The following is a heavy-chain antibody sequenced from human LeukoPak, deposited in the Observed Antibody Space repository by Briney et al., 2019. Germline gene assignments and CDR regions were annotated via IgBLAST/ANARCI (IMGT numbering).Heavy chain of an antibody. CDR1: GCTFTGYY. CDR3: AILGVGYCSGGSCYPDYYFDY. CDR2: INPNSGGT. V-gene: IGHV1-2*02. Sequence: ASVKVSCKASGCTFTGYYMHWVRQAPGQGLEWMGWINPNSGGTNYAQKFQGRVTMTRDTSISTAYMELSRLRSDDTAVYYCAILGVGYCSGGSCYPDYYFDYWGQGTLVTVSS. J-gene: IGHJ4*02. D-gene: IGHD2-15*01.